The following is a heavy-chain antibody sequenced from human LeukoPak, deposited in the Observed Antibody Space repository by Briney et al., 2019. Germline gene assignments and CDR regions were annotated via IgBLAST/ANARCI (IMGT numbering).Heavy chain of an antibody. CDR3: ARDGGSSWSHQYGLDV. V-gene: IGHV4-34*01. J-gene: IGHJ6*02. CDR1: GGSFSGYH. CDR2: INHSGST. D-gene: IGHD6-13*01. Sequence: PSETLSLTCAVYGGSFSGYHWSWIRQPPGKGLEWIGEINHSGSTNYNPSLKSRVTISVDTSKNQFSLKLSSVTAADTAVYYCARDGGSSWSHQYGLDVWGQGTTVTVSS.